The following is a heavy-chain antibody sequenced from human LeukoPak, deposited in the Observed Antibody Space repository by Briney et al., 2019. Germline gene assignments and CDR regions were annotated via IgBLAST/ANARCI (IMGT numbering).Heavy chain of an antibody. Sequence: GGSLRLSCAASGFSITDSFMAWVRQAPGKGLQWVSHMSRGGGTEDAASVKGRFTVSRDTAKNIFYLQMSSLRAEDTAMYFCARGRAETTIFDYWGQGALVTLSS. CDR1: GFSITDSF. V-gene: IGHV3-53*01. CDR2: MSRGGGT. D-gene: IGHD5-12*01. CDR3: ARGRAETTIFDY. J-gene: IGHJ4*02.